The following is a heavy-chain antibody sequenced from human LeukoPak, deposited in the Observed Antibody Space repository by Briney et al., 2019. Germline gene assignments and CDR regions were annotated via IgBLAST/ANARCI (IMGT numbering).Heavy chain of an antibody. CDR2: IKQDGSEK. J-gene: IGHJ6*02. V-gene: IGHV3-7*01. Sequence: PGGSLRLSCAASGFTFSDYYMSWIRQAPGKGLEWVANIKQDGSEKDYVDSVKGRFTISRDNPRNSLHLQMNSLRAEDTAVYYCARYCGGDCYGMDVWGQGTTVTVSS. CDR3: ARYCGGDCYGMDV. CDR1: GFTFSDYY. D-gene: IGHD2-21*01.